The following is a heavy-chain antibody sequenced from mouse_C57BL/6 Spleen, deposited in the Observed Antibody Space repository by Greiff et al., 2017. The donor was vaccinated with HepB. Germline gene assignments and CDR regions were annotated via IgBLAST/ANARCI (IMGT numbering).Heavy chain of an antibody. CDR2: ISSGGSYT. CDR1: GFTFSSYG. J-gene: IGHJ1*03. V-gene: IGHV5-6*02. CDR3: ARLGGALYFDV. D-gene: IGHD1-1*02. Sequence: DVMLVESGGDLVKPGGSLKLSCAASGFTFSSYGMSWVRQTPDKRLEWVATISSGGSYTYYPDSVKGRFTISRDNAKNTLYLQMSSLKSEDTAMYYCARLGGALYFDVWGTGTTVTVSS.